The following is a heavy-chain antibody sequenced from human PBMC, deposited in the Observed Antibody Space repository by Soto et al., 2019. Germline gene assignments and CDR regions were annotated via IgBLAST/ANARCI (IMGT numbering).Heavy chain of an antibody. CDR3: ARDPRGVAARRHFDY. CDR2: ISSSSSYT. Sequence: PGGSLRLSCAASGFTFSDYYMSWIRQAPGKGLEWVSYISSSSSYTNYADSVKGRFTISRDNAKNSLYLQMNSLRAEDTAVYYCARDPRGVAARRHFDYWGQGTLVTVSS. D-gene: IGHD6-6*01. V-gene: IGHV3-11*06. CDR1: GFTFSDYY. J-gene: IGHJ4*02.